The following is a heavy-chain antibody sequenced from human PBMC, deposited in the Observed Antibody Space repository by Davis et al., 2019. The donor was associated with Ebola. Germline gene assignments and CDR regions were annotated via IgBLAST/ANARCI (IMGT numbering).Heavy chain of an antibody. CDR1: GFAFTDYA. CDR2: ISAGGST. D-gene: IGHD3-22*01. V-gene: IGHV3-23*01. Sequence: GESLKISCAASGFAFTDYAMTWVRQAPGKGLEWVSAISAGGSTYYADSVKGRFTISRDNSKSTVYLQINSLGAEDTAVYYCARDHYDSSAHNWFDSWGQGTLVTVSS. J-gene: IGHJ5*01. CDR3: ARDHYDSSAHNWFDS.